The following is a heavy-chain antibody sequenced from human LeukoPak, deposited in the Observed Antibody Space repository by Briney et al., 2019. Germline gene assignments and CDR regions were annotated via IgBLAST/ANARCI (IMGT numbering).Heavy chain of an antibody. CDR1: GYTFTSYG. CDR2: ISAYNGNT. CDR3: ARGGPAARLITFGGVTDY. Sequence: ASVKVSCKASGYTFTSYGISWVRQAPGQGLEWMGWISAYNGNTDYAQKLQGRVTMTTDTSTSTAYMELRSLRSDNTAVYYCARGGPAARLITFGGVTDYWGQGTLVTVSS. D-gene: IGHD3-16*01. J-gene: IGHJ4*02. V-gene: IGHV1-18*01.